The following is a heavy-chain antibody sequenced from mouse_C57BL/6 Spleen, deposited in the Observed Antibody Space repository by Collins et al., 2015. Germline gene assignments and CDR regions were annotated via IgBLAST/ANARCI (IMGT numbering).Heavy chain of an antibody. V-gene: IGHV10-1*02. CDR3: VYGNFLFAY. D-gene: IGHD2-1*01. J-gene: IGHJ3*01. Sequence: EVQLVESGGGLVQPKGSLKLSCAASGFTFNTYAMNWVRQAPGKGLEWVARIRSKSNNYATYYADSVKDRFTISRDDSQSMLYLQMNNLKTEDTAMYYCVYGNFLFAYWGQGTLVTVSA. CDR2: IRSKSNNYAT. CDR1: GFTFNTYA.